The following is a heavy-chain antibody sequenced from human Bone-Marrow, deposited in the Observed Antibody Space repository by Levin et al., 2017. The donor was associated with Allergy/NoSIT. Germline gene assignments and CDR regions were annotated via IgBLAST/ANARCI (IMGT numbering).Heavy chain of an antibody. CDR3: GRQSALHAYGGEKYRGAMDG. D-gene: IGHD4-23*01. CDR2: IYYSEST. Sequence: SETLSLTCTVSGASISTNNYYWGWFRQPPGKGLEWIGSIYYSESTYYTPSLKSRVTISVDTSKNQFSLKVRSVTAADTAVYYCGRQSALHAYGGEKYRGAMDGWGQGTTVTVSS. CDR1: GASISTNNYY. J-gene: IGHJ6*02. V-gene: IGHV4-39*01.